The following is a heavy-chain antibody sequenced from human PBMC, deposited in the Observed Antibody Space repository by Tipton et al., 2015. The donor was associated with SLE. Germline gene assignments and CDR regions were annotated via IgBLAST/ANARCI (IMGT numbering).Heavy chain of an antibody. J-gene: IGHJ4*02. CDR1: GGSITNYY. Sequence: TLSLTCTISGGSITNYYWHWLRQSPGKGLQWIAYVYHGGANAYNPSFKSRVTVSLDTSKRQFSLRLSSVTAADTAIYYCGRLYGMSVDYWGQGILVTVSS. V-gene: IGHV4-59*12. D-gene: IGHD2-8*01. CDR2: VYHGGAN. CDR3: GRLYGMSVDY.